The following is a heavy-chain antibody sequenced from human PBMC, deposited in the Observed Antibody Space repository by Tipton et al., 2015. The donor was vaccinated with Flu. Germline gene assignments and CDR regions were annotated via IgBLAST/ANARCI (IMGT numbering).Heavy chain of an antibody. D-gene: IGHD1-26*01. J-gene: IGHJ4*02. CDR1: GGSISSGGNY. CDR2: IYYSGST. V-gene: IGHV4-31*03. CDR3: ASVFKRAAYSYFDY. Sequence: TLSLTCTVSGGSISSGGNYWSWIRQHPGKGLEWIGYIYYSGSTNYNPSLKSRVTISVDMSKNQFSLKLSSVTAADTAVYYCASVFKRAAYSYFDYGGQGTLVTVSS.